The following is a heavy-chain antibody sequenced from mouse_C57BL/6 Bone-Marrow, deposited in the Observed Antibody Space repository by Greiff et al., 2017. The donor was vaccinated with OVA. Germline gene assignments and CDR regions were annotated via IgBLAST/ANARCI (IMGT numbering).Heavy chain of an antibody. D-gene: IGHD1-1*01. CDR1: GYTFTNYW. Sequence: VQLQQPGAELVRPGTSVKLSCKASGYTFTNYWMHWVKQRPGQGLEWLGDIYPGSGSTNYNEKLKSKATLTVDTSSSTAYMQLSSLTSEDSAVYYCARRYYGSSYWYFDVWGTGTTVTVSS. V-gene: IGHV1-55*01. CDR2: IYPGSGST. CDR3: ARRYYGSSYWYFDV. J-gene: IGHJ1*03.